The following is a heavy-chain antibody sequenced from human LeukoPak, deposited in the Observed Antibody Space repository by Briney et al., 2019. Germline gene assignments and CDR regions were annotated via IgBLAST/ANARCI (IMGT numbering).Heavy chain of an antibody. D-gene: IGHD5-18*01. Sequence: SETLSLTCTVSEVSISRYYWSWIRQPPGKGLEWIAYIYYNGNTNYNPSLKSRVTISLDASKDQFSLTLSSVTAADTAVYFCARAIYSFGKIDAFDIWGQGTMVTVSS. V-gene: IGHV4-59*01. CDR2: IYYNGNT. J-gene: IGHJ3*02. CDR1: EVSISRYY. CDR3: ARAIYSFGKIDAFDI.